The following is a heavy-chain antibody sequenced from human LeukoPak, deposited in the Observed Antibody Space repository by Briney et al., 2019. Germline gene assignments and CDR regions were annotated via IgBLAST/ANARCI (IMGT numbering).Heavy chain of an antibody. CDR1: GFTFSSHA. CDR3: VKRGEYCSGGSCSFDY. J-gene: IGHJ4*02. Sequence: PGGSLRLSCSASGFTFSSHAMHWVRQAPGKGLEYVSAISSNGGSTYYADSVKGRFTISRDNSKNTLYLQMSSLRAEDTAVYYCVKRGEYCSGGSCSFDYWGQGTLVTVSS. CDR2: ISSNGGST. V-gene: IGHV3-64D*09. D-gene: IGHD2-15*01.